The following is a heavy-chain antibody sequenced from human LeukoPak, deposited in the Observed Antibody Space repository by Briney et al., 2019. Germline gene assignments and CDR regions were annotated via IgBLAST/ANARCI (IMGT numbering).Heavy chain of an antibody. Sequence: GGSLRLSCAASRFTFSDYYMSWILQAPGKGLEWVSYISSSGSTIYYADSVKGRFTISRDNAKNSLYLQMNSLRAEDTAVYYCARGRSSSWYDLYYFDYWGQGTLVTVSS. CDR1: RFTFSDYY. J-gene: IGHJ4*02. D-gene: IGHD6-13*01. CDR3: ARGRSSSWYDLYYFDY. V-gene: IGHV3-11*01. CDR2: ISSSGSTI.